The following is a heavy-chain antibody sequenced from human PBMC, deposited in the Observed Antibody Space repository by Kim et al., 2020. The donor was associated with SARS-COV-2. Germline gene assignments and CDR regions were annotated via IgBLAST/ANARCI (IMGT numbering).Heavy chain of an antibody. Sequence: DSVKGRFTISRDNAKNTLYLQMNSLRAEDTAVYYCARDRVPHPPHYGMDVWGQGTTVTVSS. J-gene: IGHJ6*02. V-gene: IGHV3-74*01. CDR3: ARDRVPHPPHYGMDV. D-gene: IGHD2-2*01.